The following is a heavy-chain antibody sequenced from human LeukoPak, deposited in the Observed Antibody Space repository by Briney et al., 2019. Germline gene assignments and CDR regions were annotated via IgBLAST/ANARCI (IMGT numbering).Heavy chain of an antibody. D-gene: IGHD3-16*01. V-gene: IGHV3-23*01. CDR1: GFTFSSYA. CDR2: ISYSGGTT. J-gene: IGHJ6*02. CDR3: AKVRGGRYYNSGVDGMDV. Sequence: PGGSLRLSCAASGFTFSSYAVTWVRQAPGKGLEWVSAISYSGGTTHYADSVKGRFTISRDNSKNTLYLQMNSLRAEDTAVYYCAKVRGGRYYNSGVDGMDVWGQGTTVTVSS.